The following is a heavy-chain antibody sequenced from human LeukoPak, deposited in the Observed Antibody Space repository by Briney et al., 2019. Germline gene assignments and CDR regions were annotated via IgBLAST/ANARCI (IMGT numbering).Heavy chain of an antibody. CDR2: ISGSGGST. D-gene: IGHD6-13*01. CDR1: GFTFSSYA. V-gene: IGHV3-23*01. CDR3: AKVTFSSSWYPFDY. Sequence: GGSLRLSCAASGFTFSSYAMSWVRQAPGNGLEWVSAISGSGGSTYYADSVKGRFTISRDNSKNTLYLQMNSLRAEDTAVYYCAKVTFSSSWYPFDYWGQGTLVTVSS. J-gene: IGHJ4*02.